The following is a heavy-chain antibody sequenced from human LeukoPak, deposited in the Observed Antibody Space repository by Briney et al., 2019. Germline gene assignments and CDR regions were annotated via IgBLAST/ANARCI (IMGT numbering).Heavy chain of an antibody. D-gene: IGHD3-10*01. Sequence: SETLSLTCTVSGGSISSGGYYWSWIRQHPGKGLEWIGYIYYSGSTYYNPSLKSRVTISVDTSKNQFSLKLGSVTAADTAVYYCARDPLMVRGGNYYYYGMDVWGQGTTVTVSS. J-gene: IGHJ6*02. CDR1: GGSISSGGYY. V-gene: IGHV4-31*03. CDR2: IYYSGST. CDR3: ARDPLMVRGGNYYYYGMDV.